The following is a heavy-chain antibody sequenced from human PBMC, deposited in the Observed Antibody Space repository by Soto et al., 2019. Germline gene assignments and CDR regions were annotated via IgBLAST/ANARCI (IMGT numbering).Heavy chain of an antibody. V-gene: IGHV4-30-2*01. CDR1: GGSISSGGDS. D-gene: IGHD3-22*01. CDR2: IYHSGST. Sequence: PSETLSLTCAVSGGSISSGGDSWSWIRQPPGKGLEWIGYIYHSGSTYYNPSLKSRVTISVDRSKNQFSLKLSSVTAADTAVYYCARVDSSGYSFDYWGQGTLVTVSS. J-gene: IGHJ4*02. CDR3: ARVDSSGYSFDY.